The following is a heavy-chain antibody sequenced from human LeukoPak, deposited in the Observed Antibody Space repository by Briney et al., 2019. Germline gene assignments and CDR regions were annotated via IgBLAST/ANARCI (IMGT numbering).Heavy chain of an antibody. D-gene: IGHD1-26*01. CDR1: GGSISNYY. V-gene: IGHV4-59*08. J-gene: IGHJ6*02. CDR2: IYYNGNT. Sequence: SETLSLTCTVSGGSISNYYWSWIRQPPGKGLEWIGYIYYNGNTNYNPSLKSRVTISVDTSKNQFSLKLSSVTAADTAVYFCARHMNTGTFPPDVWGQGTTVTVSS. CDR3: ARHMNTGTFPPDV.